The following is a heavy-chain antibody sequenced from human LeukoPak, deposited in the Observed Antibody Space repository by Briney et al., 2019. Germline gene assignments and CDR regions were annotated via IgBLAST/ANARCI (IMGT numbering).Heavy chain of an antibody. Sequence: GGSLRLSCAASGFTFSSYGMHWVRQAPGKGLEGVAVIWYDGSNKYYADSVKGRFTISRDNSKNTLYLQMNSLRAEDTAVYYCARALPAAMGDYYYYGMDVWGQGTTVTVSS. V-gene: IGHV3-33*01. D-gene: IGHD2-2*01. J-gene: IGHJ6*02. CDR1: GFTFSSYG. CDR3: ARALPAAMGDYYYYGMDV. CDR2: IWYDGSNK.